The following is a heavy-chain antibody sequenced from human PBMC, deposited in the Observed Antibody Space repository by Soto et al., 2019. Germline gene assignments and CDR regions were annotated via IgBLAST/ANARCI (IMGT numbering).Heavy chain of an antibody. CDR3: ARGRRIGSRLVSGFDP. CDR2: IYYSGST. V-gene: IGHV4-39*01. Sequence: PSETLSLTCTVSGVSSSIRSYYWCWIRHPPLKGLEWIGSIYYSGSTYYNPSLKSRVTISVDTSKNPFSLKLTSVTAADTALYYCARGRRIGSRLVSGFDPWGQGTLVTVSS. J-gene: IGHJ5*02. CDR1: GVSSSIRSYY. D-gene: IGHD6-13*01.